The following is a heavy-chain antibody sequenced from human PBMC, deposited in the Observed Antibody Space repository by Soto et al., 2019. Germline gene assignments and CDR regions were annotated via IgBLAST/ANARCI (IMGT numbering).Heavy chain of an antibody. D-gene: IGHD5-18*01. CDR2: ISGSDGST. CDR3: ARRQYSYGLGD. CDR1: GFSFSSYA. V-gene: IGHV3-23*01. Sequence: AGGSLRLSCVASGFSFSSYAMSWVRQAPGKGLEWVSVISGSDGSTYYADSVKGRFTISRDKSIRTAYLQWNSLKASDTAIYYCARRQYSYGLGDWGQGTLVTVSS. J-gene: IGHJ4*02.